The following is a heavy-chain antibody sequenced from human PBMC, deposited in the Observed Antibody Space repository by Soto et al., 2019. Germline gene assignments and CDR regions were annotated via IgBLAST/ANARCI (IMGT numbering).Heavy chain of an antibody. CDR1: GFSLGPYG. D-gene: IGHD1-1*01. Sequence: QLLQSGGGLVQPGESLRLSCAVSGFSLGPYGVTWVRQTPEKGLEWVTGFSGGSGAIFYADSVRGRFTISRDSSTAYLQMNNLRPEDTAVYFCARWNGFGDSWGQGSLVTVSS. CDR2: FSGGSGAI. J-gene: IGHJ4*02. CDR3: ARWNGFGDS. V-gene: IGHV3-23*01.